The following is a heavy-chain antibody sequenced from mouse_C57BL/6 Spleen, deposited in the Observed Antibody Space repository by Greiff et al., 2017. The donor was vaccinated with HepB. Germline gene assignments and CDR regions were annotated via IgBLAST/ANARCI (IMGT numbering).Heavy chain of an antibody. Sequence: QVQLQQSGAELVRPGSSVKLSCKASGYTFTSYWMHWVKQRPIQGLEWIGNIDPSDSETHYNQKFKDKATLTVDKSSSTAYMQLSSLTSEDSAVYYCARRSDYDGPWFAYWGQGTLVTVSA. CDR1: GYTFTSYW. D-gene: IGHD2-4*01. CDR2: IDPSDSET. V-gene: IGHV1-52*01. CDR3: ARRSDYDGPWFAY. J-gene: IGHJ3*01.